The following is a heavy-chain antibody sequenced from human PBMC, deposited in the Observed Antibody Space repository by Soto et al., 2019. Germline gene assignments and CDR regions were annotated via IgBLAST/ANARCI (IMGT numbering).Heavy chain of an antibody. V-gene: IGHV4-30-4*02. J-gene: IGHJ5*01. CDR2: IYKSATT. CDR3: ARGRYCLTGRCFPNWFDS. D-gene: IGHD7-27*01. CDR1: GDSISNLDYF. Sequence: SDTLSLTCSVSGDSISNLDYFWAWIRQPPGQALEYIGYIYKSATTYYNPSFESRVAISVDTSKSQFSLNVTSVTAADTAVYFCARGRYCLTGRCFPNWFDSWGQGALVTVSS.